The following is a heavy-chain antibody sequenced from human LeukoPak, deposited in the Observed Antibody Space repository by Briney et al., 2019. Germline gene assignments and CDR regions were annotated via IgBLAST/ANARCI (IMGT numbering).Heavy chain of an antibody. D-gene: IGHD6-13*01. CDR3: ATDRVAAAGTAGEMVY. Sequence: ASVKVSFKVSGYTLTELSMHWVRQAPGKGLEWMGGFDPEDGETIYAQKFQGRVTMTEDTSTDTAYMELSSLRSEDTAVYYCATDRVAAAGTAGEMVYWGQGTLVTVSS. CDR2: FDPEDGET. J-gene: IGHJ4*02. CDR1: GYTLTELS. V-gene: IGHV1-24*01.